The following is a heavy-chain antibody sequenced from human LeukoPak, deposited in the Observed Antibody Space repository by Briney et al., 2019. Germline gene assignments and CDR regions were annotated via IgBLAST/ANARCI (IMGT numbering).Heavy chain of an antibody. D-gene: IGHD3-9*01. Sequence: PGGSLRLSCAASGFDFDDFAMHWVRQAPGKGLEWVSAISGSGGSTYYADSVKGRFTISRDNAKNSLYLQMNSLRAEDTAVYYCARLALRYFDWLSPLDSWGQGTLVTVSS. J-gene: IGHJ4*02. CDR3: ARLALRYFDWLSPLDS. CDR2: ISGSGGST. CDR1: GFDFDDFA. V-gene: IGHV3-23*01.